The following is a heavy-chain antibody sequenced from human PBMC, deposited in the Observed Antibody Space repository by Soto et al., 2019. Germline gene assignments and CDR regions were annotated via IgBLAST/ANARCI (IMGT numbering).Heavy chain of an antibody. D-gene: IGHD2-2*01. CDR3: ATSPTVGH. Sequence: EVQLVESGGGLVQPGGSLRLSCAVSGFTVSNNYMSWVRQAPGKGLEWVSVIYSGVSTYYADSIKGRFTISRDNSKNTLYLQMNSLRAEDTAVYYCATSPTVGHWGQGTLVTVSS. CDR2: IYSGVST. J-gene: IGHJ4*02. V-gene: IGHV3-66*01. CDR1: GFTVSNNY.